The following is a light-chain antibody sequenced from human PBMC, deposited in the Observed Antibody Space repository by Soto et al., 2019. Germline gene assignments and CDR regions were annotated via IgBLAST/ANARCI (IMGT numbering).Light chain of an antibody. V-gene: IGKV3-15*01. CDR2: GAY. J-gene: IGKJ5*01. Sequence: EIVMTQSPATLSVSPREIATLSCRASQSVSNNLAWYQQKPGQAPLLRIYGAYTRATGIPAMFGGSGSGTDSTLTISSLQSEDVAVYYYQQYNNWAITFGQGTRLEIK. CDR3: QQYNNWAIT. CDR1: QSVSNN.